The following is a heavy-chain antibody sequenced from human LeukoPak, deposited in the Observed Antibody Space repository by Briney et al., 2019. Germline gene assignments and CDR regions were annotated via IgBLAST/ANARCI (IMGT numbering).Heavy chain of an antibody. V-gene: IGHV1-58*01. CDR1: GFTFTSSA. Sequence: SVKVSCKASGFTFTSSAVQWVRQARGQRLEWIGWIVVGSGNTNYAQKFQERVTITRDMSTSTAYMELSSLRSDDTAVYYCARGPPNWGYDYWGPGTLVTVSS. D-gene: IGHD7-27*01. J-gene: IGHJ4*02. CDR3: ARGPPNWGYDY. CDR2: IVVGSGNT.